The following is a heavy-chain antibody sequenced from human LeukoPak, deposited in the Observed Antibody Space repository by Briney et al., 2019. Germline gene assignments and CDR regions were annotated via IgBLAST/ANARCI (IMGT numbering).Heavy chain of an antibody. CDR2: ISGSGGST. J-gene: IGHJ6*02. D-gene: IGHD2-2*02. CDR1: GFTFSSYG. Sequence: GGSLRLSCAASGFTFSSYGMSWVRQAPGKGLEWVSGISGSGGSTYYADSVKGRFTISRDNSKNTLYLQMNSLRAEDTAVYYCAKAVSCSCTSCYRSYGMDVWGQGTTVTVSS. V-gene: IGHV3-23*01. CDR3: AKAVSCSCTSCYRSYGMDV.